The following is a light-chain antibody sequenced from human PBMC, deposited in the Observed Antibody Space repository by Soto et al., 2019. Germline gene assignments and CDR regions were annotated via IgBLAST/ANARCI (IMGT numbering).Light chain of an antibody. V-gene: IGLV2-14*01. CDR2: EVS. CDR3: SSYTTSSTLV. J-gene: IGLJ3*02. Sequence: QSALTQPASVSGSPGRSITISCTGTSSDVGVYNYVSWYQQHPGKAPKLMIYEVSNRPSGVSNRFSGSKSGNTASLTISGLQAEDEADYSCSSYTTSSTLVFGGGTQLTVL. CDR1: SSDVGVYNY.